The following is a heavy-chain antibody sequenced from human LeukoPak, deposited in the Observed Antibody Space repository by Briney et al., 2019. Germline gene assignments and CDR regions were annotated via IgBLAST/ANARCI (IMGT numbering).Heavy chain of an antibody. J-gene: IGHJ4*02. CDR3: ATRPGDLAVPFDY. CDR1: GFTFDTHA. D-gene: IGHD3-10*01. CDR2: ISGSGDIT. V-gene: IGHV3-23*01. Sequence: GGSLRLSCAASGFTFDTHAMTWVRQAPGKGLEYVSLISGSGDITYYAHSLKDRFTISRDNSKTTLYLQMHSLRAEDTAMYYCATRPGDLAVPFDYWGQGTLVIVSS.